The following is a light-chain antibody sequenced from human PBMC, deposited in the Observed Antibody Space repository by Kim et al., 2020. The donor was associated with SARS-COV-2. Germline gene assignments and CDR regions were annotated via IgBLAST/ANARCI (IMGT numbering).Light chain of an antibody. V-gene: IGKV3-20*01. CDR1: QSISSSY. CDR2: AAS. Sequence: EILLTQSPGTLSLSPGERATLSCRASQSISSSYLAWYQQKPGQSPRLLVYAASSRATGIPDRFSGSGSGTDFTLTISRLEPEDFAVYYCQQYVSSPLTFGQGTKLEI. CDR3: QQYVSSPLT. J-gene: IGKJ2*01.